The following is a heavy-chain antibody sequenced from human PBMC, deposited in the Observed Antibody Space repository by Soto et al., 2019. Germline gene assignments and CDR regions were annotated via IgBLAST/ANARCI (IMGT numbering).Heavy chain of an antibody. CDR1: GGAVHNGSYD. J-gene: IGHJ4*02. D-gene: IGHD5-18*01. Sequence: TETLYLTCIVSGGAVHNGSYDWSWGRQPPGKGLEWIGYIYYTGTTNYNPSLKSHVTISVDTSKNQFSLKVKSVSAADTAVYFCARNSRGYIYGYYFDSWGQGTLVTVS. CDR2: IYYTGTT. V-gene: IGHV4-61*01. CDR3: ARNSRGYIYGYYFDS.